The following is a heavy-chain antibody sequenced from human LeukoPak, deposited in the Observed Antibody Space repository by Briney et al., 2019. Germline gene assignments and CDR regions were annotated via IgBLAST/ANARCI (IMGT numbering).Heavy chain of an antibody. CDR2: IHSSGYT. CDR3: AKRQGPTSGSYDYFDP. Sequence: PWETLSLTCTVSGDSISGYYWSWIRQPPGQGLEWIAYIHSSGYTNYNPYLESRVTISVDTSKNQFSLRVTSVTAADTAMYYCAKRQGPTSGSYDYFDPWGQGTLVTVSS. CDR1: GDSISGYY. V-gene: IGHV4-4*09. D-gene: IGHD1-26*01. J-gene: IGHJ5*02.